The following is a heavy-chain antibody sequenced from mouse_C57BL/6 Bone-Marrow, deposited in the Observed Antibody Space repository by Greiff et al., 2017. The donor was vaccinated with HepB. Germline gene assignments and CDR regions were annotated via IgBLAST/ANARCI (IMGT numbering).Heavy chain of an antibody. V-gene: IGHV1-66*01. CDR2: IYPGSGNT. CDR1: GYSFTSYY. J-gene: IGHJ1*03. D-gene: IGHD2-3*01. Sequence: QVQLKQSGPELVKPGASVKISCKASGYSFTSYYIHWVKQRPGQGLEWIGWIYPGSGNTKYNEKFKGKATLTADTSSSTAYMQLSSLTSEDSAVYYCARDYDGFSDVWGTGTTVTVSS. CDR3: ARDYDGFSDV.